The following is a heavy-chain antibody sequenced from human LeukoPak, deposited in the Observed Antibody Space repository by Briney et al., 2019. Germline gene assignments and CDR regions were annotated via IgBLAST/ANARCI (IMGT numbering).Heavy chain of an antibody. J-gene: IGHJ4*02. CDR1: GYSFTNYW. Sequence: GESLKISCKGPGYSFTNYWIGWVRQVPGKGLEWMGRIDPSDSYTNYSPSFQGHVTISADKSISTAYLQWSSLKASDTAMYYCARVIHLGELSLYDYWGQGTLVTVSS. D-gene: IGHD3-16*02. CDR3: ARVIHLGELSLYDY. CDR2: IDPSDSYT. V-gene: IGHV5-10-1*01.